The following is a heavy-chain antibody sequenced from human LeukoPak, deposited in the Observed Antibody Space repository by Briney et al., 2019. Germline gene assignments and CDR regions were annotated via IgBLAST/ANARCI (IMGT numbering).Heavy chain of an antibody. CDR2: IYPGDSDT. V-gene: IGHV5-51*01. D-gene: IGHD2-2*01. CDR1: GYSFTSYW. CDR3: ARAGYCSSTSCYSFGY. J-gene: IGHJ4*02. Sequence: GESLKISCKGSGYSFTSYWIGWVRQMPGKGLGWMGIIYPGDSDTRYSPSLQGQVTISADKFISTAYLQWSSLKASDTAMYYCARAGYCSSTSCYSFGYWGQGTLVTVSS.